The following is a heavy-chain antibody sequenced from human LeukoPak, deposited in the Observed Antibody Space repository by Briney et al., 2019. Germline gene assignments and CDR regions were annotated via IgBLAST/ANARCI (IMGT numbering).Heavy chain of an antibody. D-gene: IGHD3-10*01. CDR1: GFTVSSNF. Sequence: GGSLRLSCAASGFTVSSNFMSWVRQAPGKGLECVSVIYSRGGTYYADSVQGRFTISRDASKNTLFLQMNSLRAEDTAVYYCARAPQPYYGSGSCMDVWGQGTTVTVSS. CDR2: IYSRGGT. CDR3: ARAPQPYYGSGSCMDV. J-gene: IGHJ6*02. V-gene: IGHV3-53*01.